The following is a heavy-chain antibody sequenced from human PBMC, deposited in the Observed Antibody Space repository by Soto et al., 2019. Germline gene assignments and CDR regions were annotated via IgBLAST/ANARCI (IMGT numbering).Heavy chain of an antibody. D-gene: IGHD3-16*01. CDR2: IESGGSI. V-gene: IGHV3-53*01. J-gene: IGHJ3*02. CDR1: GVTVNTNY. CDR3: ASTAVWKDAFEI. Sequence: EVQLVESGGGLIQPGGSLRLSCAASGVTVNTNYMSWVRQSPGKGLEWVSLIESGGSIYYADSVKGRFTISRDNFKNTLSLQMNSLRVEDTAVYYCASTAVWKDAFEIRGQGTLVSVSS.